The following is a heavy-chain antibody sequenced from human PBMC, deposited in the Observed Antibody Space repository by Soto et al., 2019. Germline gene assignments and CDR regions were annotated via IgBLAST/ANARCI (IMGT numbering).Heavy chain of an antibody. CDR1: GFTFSDYY. J-gene: IGHJ2*01. CDR2: ISSSSSYT. V-gene: IGHV3-11*05. D-gene: IGHD4-17*01. Sequence: QVQLVESGGGLVKPGGSLRLSCAASGFTFSDYYMSWIRQAPGKGLEWVSYISSSSSYTNYADSVKGRFTISRDNAKNSLYLQMNSLRAEDTAVYYCARGIVPYGDYLSDWYFDLWGRGTLVTVSS. CDR3: ARGIVPYGDYLSDWYFDL.